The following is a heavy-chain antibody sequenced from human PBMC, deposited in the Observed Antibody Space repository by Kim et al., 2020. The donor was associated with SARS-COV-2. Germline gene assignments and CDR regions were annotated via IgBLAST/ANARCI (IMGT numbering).Heavy chain of an antibody. CDR2: ISGSGGST. V-gene: IGHV3-23*01. Sequence: GGSLRLSCAASGFTFSSYAMSWVRQAPGKGLEWVSAISGSGGSTYYADSVKGRFTISRDNSKNTLYLQMNSLRAEDTAVYYCAKDKLSRWLQPYFQHWGQGTLVTVSS. D-gene: IGHD5-18*01. CDR3: AKDKLSRWLQPYFQH. J-gene: IGHJ1*01. CDR1: GFTFSSYA.